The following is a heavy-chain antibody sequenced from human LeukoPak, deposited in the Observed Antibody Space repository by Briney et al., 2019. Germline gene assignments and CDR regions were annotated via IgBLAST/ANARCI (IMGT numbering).Heavy chain of an antibody. CDR3: ARLVDV. J-gene: IGHJ6*04. Sequence: SETLSLTCTVSGGSISSHYWSWIRQPPGKGLEWIGYIYYSGSTNYNPFLKSRVTISLDTSKNQFSLNLSSVTAADTAVYYCARLVDVWGKGTTVTVSS. V-gene: IGHV4-59*11. CDR1: GGSISSHY. CDR2: IYYSGST.